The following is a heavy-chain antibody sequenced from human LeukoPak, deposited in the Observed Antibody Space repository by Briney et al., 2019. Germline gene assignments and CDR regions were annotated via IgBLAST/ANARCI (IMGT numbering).Heavy chain of an antibody. J-gene: IGHJ4*02. D-gene: IGHD3-22*01. Sequence: GRSLRLSCAASGFTFSSYSMNWVRQAPGKGLEWVSSISSSSSYIYYADSVKGRFTISRDNAKNSLYLQMNSLRAEDTAVYYCAREDSSGYYRDLDYWGQGTLVTVSS. CDR1: GFTFSSYS. CDR2: ISSSSSYI. V-gene: IGHV3-21*01. CDR3: AREDSSGYYRDLDY.